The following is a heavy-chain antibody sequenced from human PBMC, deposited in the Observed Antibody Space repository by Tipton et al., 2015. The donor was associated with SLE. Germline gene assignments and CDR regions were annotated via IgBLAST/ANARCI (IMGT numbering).Heavy chain of an antibody. Sequence: TLSLTCAVSGFSISGTYYWGWIRQSAGKGLEWIGNIYPSGTTYYNPSLESRVAISVDTSENQFSLELTSVSVADTAVYYCARGNGYWDYWGKGTLVTASS. D-gene: IGHD3-3*01. CDR2: IYPSGTT. CDR3: ARGNGYWDY. J-gene: IGHJ4*02. CDR1: GFSISGTYY. V-gene: IGHV4-38-2*01.